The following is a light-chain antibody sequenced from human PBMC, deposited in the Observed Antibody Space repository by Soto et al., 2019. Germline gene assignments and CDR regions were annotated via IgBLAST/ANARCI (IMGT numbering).Light chain of an antibody. Sequence: QSVLTQPASVSGSPGQSITISCTGTGSDVGAYSYVSWYQHHPGKAPKLIIYEVFNRPSGVSDRFSGSKSGNTAFLTISGLQAEDEADYYCLSYTGSDTLGVFGTGTKVTVL. CDR1: GSDVGAYSY. J-gene: IGLJ1*01. CDR3: LSYTGSDTLGV. V-gene: IGLV2-14*01. CDR2: EVF.